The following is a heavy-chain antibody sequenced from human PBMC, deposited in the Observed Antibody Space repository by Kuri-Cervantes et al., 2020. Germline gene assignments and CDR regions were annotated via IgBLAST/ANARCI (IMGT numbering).Heavy chain of an antibody. CDR2: IWYDGSNK. V-gene: IGHV3-33*01. J-gene: IGHJ5*02. CDR3: ARDRTGEGWFDP. D-gene: IGHD7-27*01. CDR1: GFTFSSYG. Sequence: GGSLRLSCAASGFTFSSYGMHWVRQAPGEGLEWVAVIWYDGSNKYYADSVKGRFTISRDNSKNTLYLQMNSLRAEDTAVYYCARDRTGEGWFDPWGQGTLVTVSS.